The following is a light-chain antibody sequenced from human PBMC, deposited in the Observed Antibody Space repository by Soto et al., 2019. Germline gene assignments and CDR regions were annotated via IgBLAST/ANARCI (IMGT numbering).Light chain of an antibody. Sequence: SSELTQPPSVSVSPGQTASITCSGDKLGDKYVCWYQQKPGQSPVLVIYQDTKRPSGIPERFSGSNSGNTATLTISGTQAMDEADYYCQAWDSSTYVFGTGTKLTVL. V-gene: IGLV3-1*01. J-gene: IGLJ1*01. CDR2: QDT. CDR3: QAWDSSTYV. CDR1: KLGDKY.